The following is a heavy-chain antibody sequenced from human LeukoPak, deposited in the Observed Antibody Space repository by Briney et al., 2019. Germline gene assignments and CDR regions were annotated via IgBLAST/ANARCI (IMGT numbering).Heavy chain of an antibody. D-gene: IGHD2-2*01. CDR1: GYTFTSYD. J-gene: IGHJ4*02. CDR2: MNPNSGNT. V-gene: IGHV1-8*01. CDR3: ARVPILCSSTSCYDGGIDY. Sequence: ASVKVSCKASGYTFTSYDINWVRQATGQGLEWMGWMNPNSGNTGYAQKFQGRVTMTRNTSISTAYMELSSLRSEDTAVYYCARVPILCSSTSCYDGGIDYWGQGTLVTVSS.